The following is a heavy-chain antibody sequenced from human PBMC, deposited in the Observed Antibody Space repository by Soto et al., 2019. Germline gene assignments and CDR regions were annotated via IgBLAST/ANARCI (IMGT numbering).Heavy chain of an antibody. CDR3: AKGKGVGATPDGANC. D-gene: IGHD1-26*01. Sequence: PGGSLRLSCAASGFTFSSFGMNWVRQAPGKGLEWVSGVRSDGDTTYNAESVKGRFTVSRDTSKNTVYLQMNSLRAEDTALYYCAKGKGVGATPDGANCWGQGTPVTVSS. CDR1: GFTFSSFG. V-gene: IGHV3-23*01. CDR2: VRSDGDTT. J-gene: IGHJ4*02.